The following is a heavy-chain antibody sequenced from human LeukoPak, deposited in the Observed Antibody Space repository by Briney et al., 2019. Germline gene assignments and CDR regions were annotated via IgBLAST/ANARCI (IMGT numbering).Heavy chain of an antibody. J-gene: IGHJ3*02. CDR3: AKFIIVVVPAAPDAFDI. V-gene: IGHV3-30*02. Sequence: GGSLRLSCAASGFTSSSYGMHWVRQAPGKGLEWVAFIRYDGSNKYYADSVKGRFTISRDNSKNTLYLQMNSLRAEDTAVYYCAKFIIVVVPAAPDAFDIWGQGTVVTVSS. CDR1: GFTSSSYG. D-gene: IGHD2-2*01. CDR2: IRYDGSNK.